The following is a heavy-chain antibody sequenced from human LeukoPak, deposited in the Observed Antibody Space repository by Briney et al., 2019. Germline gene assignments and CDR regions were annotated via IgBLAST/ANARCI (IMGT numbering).Heavy chain of an antibody. V-gene: IGHV3-23*01. D-gene: IGHD1-26*01. CDR3: AKYGPQDSGSSHFDY. Sequence: GGSLRLSCAASGFTFSSYAMSWVRQAPGKGLEWVSAIRDSGSSAHYADSVKGRFTTSRDNSKNTLFLQMNSLRAEDTAIYYCAKYGPQDSGSSHFDYWGQGALVTVSS. CDR1: GFTFSSYA. J-gene: IGHJ4*02. CDR2: IRDSGSSA.